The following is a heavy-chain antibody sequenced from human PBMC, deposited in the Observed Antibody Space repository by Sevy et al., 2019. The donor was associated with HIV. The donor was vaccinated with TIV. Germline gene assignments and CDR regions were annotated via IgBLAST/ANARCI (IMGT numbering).Heavy chain of an antibody. CDR2: VYHSGST. Sequence: SETLSLTCAVSGYSINSGYYWGWIRQPPGKGLEWIGNVYHSGSTYYNPSLKSRLTMSADTSKNQFSLKLSSVTAADTAVYYCARWYGVNSAFDIWGQGTMVTFSS. CDR1: GYSINSGYY. V-gene: IGHV4-38-2*01. J-gene: IGHJ3*02. CDR3: ARWYGVNSAFDI. D-gene: IGHD4-17*01.